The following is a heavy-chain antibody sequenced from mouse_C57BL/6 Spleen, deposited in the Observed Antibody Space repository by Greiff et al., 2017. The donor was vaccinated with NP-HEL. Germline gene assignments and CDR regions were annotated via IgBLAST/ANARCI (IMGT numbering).Heavy chain of an antibody. J-gene: IGHJ2*01. CDR3: ASLGGGYYFDY. Sequence: EVKLVESGGGLVQPGGSLSLSCAASGFTFTDYYMSWVRQPPGKALEWLGFIRNKANGYTTEYSASVKGRFTISRDNSQSILYLQMNALRAEDSATYYCASLGGGYYFDYWGQGTTLTVSS. CDR1: GFTFTDYY. CDR2: IRNKANGYTT. V-gene: IGHV7-3*01. D-gene: IGHD3-1*01.